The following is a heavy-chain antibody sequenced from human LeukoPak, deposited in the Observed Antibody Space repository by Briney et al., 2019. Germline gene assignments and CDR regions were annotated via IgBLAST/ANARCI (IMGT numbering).Heavy chain of an antibody. CDR3: ARGKVERRITMVRGVILGSWFDP. Sequence: ASVKVSCKASGYTFTSYDINWVRQATGQGLEWMGWMNPNSGNTDYAQKFQGRVTMTRNTSISTAYMELSSLRSEDTAVYYCARGKVERRITMVRGVILGSWFDPGGQGTLVTVSS. CDR1: GYTFTSYD. V-gene: IGHV1-8*02. J-gene: IGHJ5*02. D-gene: IGHD3-10*01. CDR2: MNPNSGNT.